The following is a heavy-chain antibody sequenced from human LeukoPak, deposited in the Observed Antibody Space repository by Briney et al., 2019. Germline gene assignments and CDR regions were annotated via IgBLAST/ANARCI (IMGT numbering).Heavy chain of an antibody. J-gene: IGHJ4*02. D-gene: IGHD3-10*01. CDR1: GFTFSGSA. V-gene: IGHV3-73*01. CDR3: IWSGESPNIDY. Sequence: GGSLRLSCAASGFTFSGSAMHWVRQASGKGLEWVGRIRSKSNNYATAYAASVKGRFTISRDDSKNTAYLQMNSLKTEDTAVYYCIWSGESPNIDYWGQGTLVTVSS. CDR2: IRSKSNNYAT.